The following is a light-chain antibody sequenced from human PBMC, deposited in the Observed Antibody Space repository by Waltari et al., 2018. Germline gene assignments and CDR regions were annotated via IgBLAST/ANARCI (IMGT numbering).Light chain of an antibody. J-gene: IGKJ2*02. V-gene: IGKV4-1*01. CDR2: WAS. Sequence: DIVMTQSPDSLAVSLGERATINCKSSESVIYDSDNKNYLAWYQQKPGQPPKLLIHWASIRESSVPDRFSGSGSGTDFTLTISSLQAEDVAVYYCQQYLSAPRTFGQGTVLEIK. CDR1: ESVIYDSDNKNY. CDR3: QQYLSAPRT.